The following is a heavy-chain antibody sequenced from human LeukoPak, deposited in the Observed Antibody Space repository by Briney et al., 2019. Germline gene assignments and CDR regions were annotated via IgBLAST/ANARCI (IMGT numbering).Heavy chain of an antibody. Sequence: GASVKVSCKASGYTFTSYYMHWVRQAPGQGLEWMGIINPSGGSTSYAQKFQGRVTMTRDMSTSTVYMELSSLRSEDTAVHYCARDREMATTERYNWFDPWGQGTLVTVSS. J-gene: IGHJ5*02. D-gene: IGHD5-24*01. V-gene: IGHV1-46*01. CDR2: INPSGGST. CDR1: GYTFTSYY. CDR3: ARDREMATTERYNWFDP.